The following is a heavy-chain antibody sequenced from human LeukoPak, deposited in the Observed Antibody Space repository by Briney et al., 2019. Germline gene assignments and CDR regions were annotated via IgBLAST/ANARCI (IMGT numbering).Heavy chain of an antibody. Sequence: ASVKVSCKASGYTFTGYYMHWVRQAPGQGLEWMGWISAYNGNTNYAQKLQGRVTMTTDTSTSTAYMELRSLRSDDTAVYYCARLPGSLYYYMDVWGKGTTVTVSS. D-gene: IGHD7-27*01. CDR2: ISAYNGNT. J-gene: IGHJ6*03. V-gene: IGHV1-18*04. CDR3: ARLPGSLYYYMDV. CDR1: GYTFTGYY.